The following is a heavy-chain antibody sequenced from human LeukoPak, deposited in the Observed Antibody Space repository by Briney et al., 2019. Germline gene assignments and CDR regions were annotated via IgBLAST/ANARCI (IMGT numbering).Heavy chain of an antibody. CDR1: GFTFSRYW. CDR2: INPNGSVT. CDR3: ARDSPSGFFDL. V-gene: IGHV3-74*01. D-gene: IGHD6-19*01. Sequence: GGSLRLSCAASGFTFSRYWMHWVRQAPGKGLVWVSPINPNGSVTTYADAVKGRFTISRDNAENTLYLQMNNLRVEDTAVYYCARDSPSGFFDLWGRGTLVTVSS. J-gene: IGHJ2*01.